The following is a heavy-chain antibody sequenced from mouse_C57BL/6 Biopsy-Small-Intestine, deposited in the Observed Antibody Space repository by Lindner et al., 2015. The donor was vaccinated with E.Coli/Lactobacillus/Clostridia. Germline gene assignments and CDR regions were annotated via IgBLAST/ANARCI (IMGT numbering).Heavy chain of an antibody. CDR2: ISAYNGNT. Sequence: SVKVSCKASGYTFKSYVMHWVRQAPGQRLEWMGWISAYNGNTNYAQNLQGRVTMTRDTSTSTVYMELTDLRSDDTAVYYCARHSEYYDYWGQGTLVTVSS. V-gene: IGHV1S45*01. J-gene: IGHJ4*01. CDR3: ARHSEYYDY. CDR1: GYTFKSYV. D-gene: IGHD1-1*01.